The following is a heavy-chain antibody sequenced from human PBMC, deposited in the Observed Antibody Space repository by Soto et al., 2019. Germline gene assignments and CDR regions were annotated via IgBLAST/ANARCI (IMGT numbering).Heavy chain of an antibody. CDR1: GYTFTSYY. CDR2: INPSGGSA. V-gene: IGHV1-46*01. J-gene: IGHJ4*02. CDR3: ASVGGRDAYKPFFDY. Sequence: ASVKVSCKASGYTFTSYYMHWVRQAPGQGLEWMGIINPSGGSAIYAQKFQGRVTTTRDTPTNTVYMDLTSLRSEDTAVYYCASVGGRDAYKPFFDYWGQGTLVTVSS. D-gene: IGHD1-1*01.